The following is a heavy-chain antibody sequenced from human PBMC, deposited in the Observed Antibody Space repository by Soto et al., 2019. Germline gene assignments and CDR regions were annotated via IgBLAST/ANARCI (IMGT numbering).Heavy chain of an antibody. V-gene: IGHV1-8*01. Sequence: QVQLVQSGAEVKKPGASVKVSCKASGYTFTSYDINWVRQATGQGLEWMGWMNPNSGNTGYAQKFQGRVTMTRNTSISTAYMELSSLRSEDTAVYYGAREAAAGHYYYYSMDVWGKGTTVTVSS. CDR1: GYTFTSYD. CDR3: AREAAAGHYYYYSMDV. CDR2: MNPNSGNT. J-gene: IGHJ6*03. D-gene: IGHD6-13*01.